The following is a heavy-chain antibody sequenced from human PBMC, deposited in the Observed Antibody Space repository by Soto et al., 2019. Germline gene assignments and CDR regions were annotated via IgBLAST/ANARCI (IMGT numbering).Heavy chain of an antibody. Sequence: SETLSLTCTVSGGSISSGDYYWSWIRQPPGKGLEWIGYIYYSGSTYYNPSLKSRVTISVDTSKNQFSLKLSSVTAADTAVYYCARVNCSGGSCYNSDYYYGMDVWGQGTTVTVSS. CDR3: ARVNCSGGSCYNSDYYYGMDV. J-gene: IGHJ6*02. D-gene: IGHD2-15*01. CDR1: GGSISSGDYY. CDR2: IYYSGST. V-gene: IGHV4-30-4*01.